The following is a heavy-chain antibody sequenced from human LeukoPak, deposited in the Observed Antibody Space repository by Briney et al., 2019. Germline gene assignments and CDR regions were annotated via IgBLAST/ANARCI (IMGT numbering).Heavy chain of an antibody. CDR3: AKANSGWSSYYYYGMDV. CDR2: ISWNSGSI. CDR1: GFTFDDYA. Sequence: GRSLRLSCAASGFTFDDYAMHWVRQAPGKGLEWVSGISWNSGSIGYADSVKGRFTISRDNAKNSLYLQMNSLRAEDTALYYCAKANSGWSSYYYYGMDVWGQGTTVTVSS. V-gene: IGHV3-9*01. J-gene: IGHJ6*02. D-gene: IGHD6-19*01.